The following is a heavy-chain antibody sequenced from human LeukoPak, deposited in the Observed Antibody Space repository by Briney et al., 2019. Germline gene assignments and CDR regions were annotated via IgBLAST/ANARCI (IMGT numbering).Heavy chain of an antibody. D-gene: IGHD3-10*01. J-gene: IGHJ4*02. CDR3: AKQDYGSGSYFIDY. CDR1: GFSFSNYR. V-gene: IGHV3-21*04. Sequence: PGGSLRLSCAASGFSFSNYRMNWVRQAPGKGLEWVSSISSSSSYIYYADSGKGRFTISRDNAKNSLYLQMNSLRAEDTAVYYCAKQDYGSGSYFIDYWGQGTLVTVSS. CDR2: ISSSSSYI.